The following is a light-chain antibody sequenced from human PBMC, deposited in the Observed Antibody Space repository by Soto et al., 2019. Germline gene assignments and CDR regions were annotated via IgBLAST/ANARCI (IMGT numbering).Light chain of an antibody. Sequence: EIVMTQSPATLSVSPGERATLSCRASQSVSSNLAWYQQKPGQAPRLLIYGASTRATGIPARFSGSGSGTEFHLTISSLQSEDFAVYYCQQYNNGWTFGQGTKVEIK. J-gene: IGKJ1*01. CDR3: QQYNNGWT. CDR1: QSVSSN. V-gene: IGKV3-15*01. CDR2: GAS.